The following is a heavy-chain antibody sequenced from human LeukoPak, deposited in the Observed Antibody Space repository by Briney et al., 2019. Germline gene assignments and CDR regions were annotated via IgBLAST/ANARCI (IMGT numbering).Heavy chain of an antibody. V-gene: IGHV3-53*05. Sequence: GGSLRLSCAASGLTVNNNYISWVRQAPGKGLEWVSAIYSDGSTYYADSVKGRFTISRDNSKNTLYLQMNSLRAEDTAVYYCAKEADYYGSGSSYRNAFDIWGQGTMVTVSS. CDR3: AKEADYYGSGSSYRNAFDI. CDR2: IYSDGST. J-gene: IGHJ3*02. D-gene: IGHD3-10*01. CDR1: GLTVNNNY.